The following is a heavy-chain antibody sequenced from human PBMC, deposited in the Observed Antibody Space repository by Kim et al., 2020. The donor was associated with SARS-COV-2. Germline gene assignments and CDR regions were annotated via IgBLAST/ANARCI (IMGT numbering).Heavy chain of an antibody. Sequence: GGSLRLSCAASGFTFSRYSMNWVRQAPGKGLEWVSSISSSSSYIYYADSVKGRFTISRDNAKNTLYLQMNSLRAEDTAVYYCARDYYGDYQPDYSGQGTLVTVSS. CDR3: ARDYYGDYQPDY. CDR1: GFTFSRYS. CDR2: ISSSSSYI. V-gene: IGHV3-21*01. D-gene: IGHD4-17*01. J-gene: IGHJ4*02.